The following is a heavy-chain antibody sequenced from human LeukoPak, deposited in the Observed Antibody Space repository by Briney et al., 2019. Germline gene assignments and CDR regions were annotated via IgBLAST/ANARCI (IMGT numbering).Heavy chain of an antibody. CDR2: INHSGST. J-gene: IGHJ6*03. Sequence: SETLSLTCAVYGGSFSGYYWSWIRQPPGRGLEWIGEINHSGSTNYNPSLKSRVTISVGTSKNQFSLKLSSVTAADTAVYYCARAEVQLERRRMNIYYMDVWGKGTTVTVSS. CDR3: ARAEVQLERRRMNIYYMDV. CDR1: GGSFSGYY. D-gene: IGHD1-1*01. V-gene: IGHV4-34*01.